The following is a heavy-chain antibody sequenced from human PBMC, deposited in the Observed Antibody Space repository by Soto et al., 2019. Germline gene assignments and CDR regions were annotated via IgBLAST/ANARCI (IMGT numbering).Heavy chain of an antibody. Sequence: QVQLVQSGAEVKQPGASVKVSCKASGYTFTDYYIHWVRQAPGQGLEWMGYINPSSGATNYAQKFQGRVTMTRDTSINTAYVDLNRLRSDDTAVYYCARVEGSASSAGDWGQGTLVTVS. CDR3: ARVEGSASSAGD. V-gene: IGHV1-2*02. CDR2: INPSSGAT. D-gene: IGHD6-6*01. J-gene: IGHJ4*02. CDR1: GYTFTDYY.